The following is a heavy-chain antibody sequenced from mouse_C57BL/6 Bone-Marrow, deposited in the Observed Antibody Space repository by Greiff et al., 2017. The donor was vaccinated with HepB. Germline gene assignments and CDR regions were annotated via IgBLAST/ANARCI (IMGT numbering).Heavy chain of an antibody. CDR1: GFTFSNYW. CDR3: TAVTTVVASPAWFAY. J-gene: IGHJ3*01. D-gene: IGHD1-1*01. CDR2: IRLKSDNYAT. V-gene: IGHV6-3*01. Sequence: EVKLVGSGGGLVQPGGSMKLSCVASGFTFSNYWMNWVRQSPEKGLEWVAQIRLKSDNYATHYAESVKGRFTISRDDSKSSVYLQMNNLRAEDTGIYYCTAVTTVVASPAWFAYWGQGTLVTVSA.